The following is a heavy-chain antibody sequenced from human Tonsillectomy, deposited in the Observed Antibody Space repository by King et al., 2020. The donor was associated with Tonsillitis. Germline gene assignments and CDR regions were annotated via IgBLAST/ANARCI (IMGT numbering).Heavy chain of an antibody. CDR1: GFTFSDYS. V-gene: IGHV3-48*02. CDR2: ISKDSGTI. J-gene: IGHJ6*02. CDR3: ARDGLDYYDSGAYYSGLAV. D-gene: IGHD3-22*01. Sequence: VQLVQSGGGLAQPGGSLRLSCAASGFTFSDYSMNWVRQSPGKGLEWISYISKDSGTIRYVDSVKGRFTLSRDNAANSVFLQMGSLRDDDTGVYFCARDGLDYYDSGAYYSGLAVWGQGTSVTVSS.